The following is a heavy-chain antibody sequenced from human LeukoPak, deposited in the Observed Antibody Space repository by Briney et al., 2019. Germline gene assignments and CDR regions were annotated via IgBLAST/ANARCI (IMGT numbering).Heavy chain of an antibody. CDR3: ARDIRYSGYGDYYYMDV. CDR2: ISAYNGNT. J-gene: IGHJ6*03. CDR1: GYTFTSYG. V-gene: IGHV1-18*01. D-gene: IGHD5-12*01. Sequence: ASVKVSCKASGYTFTSYGISWVRQAPGQGLEWMGWISAYNGNTNYAQKLQGRVTMTTDTSTSTAYMELRSLRSDDTAVYYCARDIRYSGYGDYYYMDVWGKGTTVTVSS.